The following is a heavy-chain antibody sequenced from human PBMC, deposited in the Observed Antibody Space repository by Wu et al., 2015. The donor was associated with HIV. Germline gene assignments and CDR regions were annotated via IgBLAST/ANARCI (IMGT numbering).Heavy chain of an antibody. Sequence: QVRLVQSGTEVAKPGASVKISCQASGYTFSSYFMHWVRQAPGQGLEWMGIINPNSGDTNYARKFQDRVTMTRDTSISAASMELSGLRPDDTAVYYCSRGSVGSTMYFQHWGQGTLVTVSS. CDR2: INPNSGDT. D-gene: IGHD1-26*01. CDR3: SRGSVGSTMYFQH. J-gene: IGHJ1*01. V-gene: IGHV1-2*02. CDR1: GYTFSSYF.